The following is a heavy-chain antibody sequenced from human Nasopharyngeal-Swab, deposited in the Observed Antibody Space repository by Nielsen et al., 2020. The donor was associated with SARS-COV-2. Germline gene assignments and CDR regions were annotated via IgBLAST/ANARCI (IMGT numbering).Heavy chain of an antibody. CDR3: AKGPPNYYDSSGYYLDY. CDR2: ISWNSARI. D-gene: IGHD3-22*01. J-gene: IGHJ4*02. V-gene: IGHV3-9*01. Sequence: GGSLRLSCTASGFAFDDYAVHWVRQPPGKGLEWVSAISWNSARIDYADSVKGRFTISRDNAKNSLYLQMNSLRPEVTALYYCAKGPPNYYDSSGYYLDYWGQGTLVTVSS. CDR1: GFAFDDYA.